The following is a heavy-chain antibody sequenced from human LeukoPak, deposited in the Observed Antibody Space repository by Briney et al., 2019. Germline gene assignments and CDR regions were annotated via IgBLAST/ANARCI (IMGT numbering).Heavy chain of an antibody. Sequence: GGSLRLSCAASGFTFSTYDMHWVRQATGKGLEWVSVIATAGDSYYPGSVKGRFTISRENAKNTLYLQMNSLSAEDTAVYYCAQGGNWFDPWGQGTLVTVSS. V-gene: IGHV3-13*01. CDR2: IATAGDS. CDR1: GFTFSTYD. J-gene: IGHJ5*02. D-gene: IGHD3-16*01. CDR3: AQGGNWFDP.